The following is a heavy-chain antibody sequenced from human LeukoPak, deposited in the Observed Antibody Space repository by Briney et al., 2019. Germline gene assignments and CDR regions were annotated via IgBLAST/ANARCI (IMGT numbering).Heavy chain of an antibody. V-gene: IGHV4-4*02. CDR1: GGSISSSNW. D-gene: IGHD1-26*01. Sequence: SGTPSLTCAVSGGSISSSNWWSWVRQPPGKGLEWIWEIYHSGSTNYNPSLKSRVTISVDTTKNQFSLKLSSVTAADTAVYYWARGERGSFYAFYIWGQGTKVTGSS. J-gene: IGHJ3*02. CDR2: IYHSGST. CDR3: ARGERGSFYAFYI.